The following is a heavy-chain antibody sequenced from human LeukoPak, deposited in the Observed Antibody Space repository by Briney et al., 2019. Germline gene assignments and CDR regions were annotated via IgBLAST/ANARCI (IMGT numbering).Heavy chain of an antibody. Sequence: GGSLRLSCAASGFTFDDYTMHWVRQAPGKGLEWVSLISWDGGSTYYADSVKGRFTISRDNSKNSLYLQMNSLRTEDTALYYCAKDIGNSPPPTFDYWGQGTLVTVSS. D-gene: IGHD6-13*01. CDR2: ISWDGGST. CDR3: AKDIGNSPPPTFDY. J-gene: IGHJ4*02. V-gene: IGHV3-43*01. CDR1: GFTFDDYT.